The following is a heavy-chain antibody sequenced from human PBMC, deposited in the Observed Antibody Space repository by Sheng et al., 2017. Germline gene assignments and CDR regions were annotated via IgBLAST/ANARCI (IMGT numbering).Heavy chain of an antibody. Sequence: QVQLVESGGGVVQPGRSLRLSCAASGFTFSSYGMHWVRQAPGKGLEWVAVIWYDGSNKYYADSVKGRFTISRDNSKNTLYLQMNSLRAEDTAVYYCAREAAAGFFDYWGRGNPGHR. CDR1: GFTFSSYG. D-gene: IGHD6-13*01. CDR3: AREAAAGFFDY. V-gene: IGHV3-33*01. J-gene: IGHJ4*02. CDR2: IWYDGSNK.